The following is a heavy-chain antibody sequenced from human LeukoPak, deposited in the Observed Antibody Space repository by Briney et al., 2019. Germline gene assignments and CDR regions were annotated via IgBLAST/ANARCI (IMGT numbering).Heavy chain of an antibody. Sequence: SETLFLTCTVSGGSISSGGYYWSWIRQHPGKGLEWIGYIYYSGSTYYNPSLKSRVTISVDTSKNQFSLKLSSVTAADTAVYYCASTLIAARQFDYWGQGTLVTVSS. CDR2: IYYSGST. D-gene: IGHD6-6*01. CDR1: GGSISSGGYY. CDR3: ASTLIAARQFDY. V-gene: IGHV4-31*03. J-gene: IGHJ4*02.